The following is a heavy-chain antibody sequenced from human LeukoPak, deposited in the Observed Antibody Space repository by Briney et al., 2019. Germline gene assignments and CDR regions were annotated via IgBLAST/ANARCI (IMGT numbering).Heavy chain of an antibody. CDR3: AKSGQQLVPSSFDY. D-gene: IGHD6-13*01. CDR1: GFIFDTYA. V-gene: IGHV3-23*01. J-gene: IGHJ4*02. CDR2: ISRSGDTT. Sequence: GGSLRLSCTASGFIFDTYAMNWVRQAPGKGLEWVSYISRSGDTTLYADSVKGRFTISRDNSKNTLYLQMNSLRAEDTAVYYCAKSGQQLVPSSFDYWGQGTLVTVSS.